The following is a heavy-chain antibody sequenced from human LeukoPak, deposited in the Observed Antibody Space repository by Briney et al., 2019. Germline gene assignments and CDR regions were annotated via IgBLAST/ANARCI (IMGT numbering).Heavy chain of an antibody. CDR2: NNHSGSS. CDR1: GGSFSAYY. D-gene: IGHD5-18*01. V-gene: IGHV4-34*01. J-gene: IGHJ5*02. Sequence: SETLSLTCAVYGGSFSAYYWTWIRQPPGKGLEWIGENNHSGSSNYNSSLRSRVTISVDTSYKQFSLRLSSVTAADTAVYYCAPRGDIEHSYVYGKWFDPWGQGTRVTVSS. CDR3: APRGDIEHSYVYGKWFDP.